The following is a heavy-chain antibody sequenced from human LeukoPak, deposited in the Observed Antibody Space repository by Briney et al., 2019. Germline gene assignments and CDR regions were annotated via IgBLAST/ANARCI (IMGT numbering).Heavy chain of an antibody. V-gene: IGHV3-9*01. CDR1: GFTFEDHV. CDR2: VSWNSGSI. Sequence: PGRSLRLSCAASGFTFEDHVMHWVRQAPGKGLEWVSGVSWNSGSIGYADSVKGRFTISRDNAKNSLYLQMNSLRAEDTALYYCAKDIARNENGFDYWGQGTLVTVSS. J-gene: IGHJ4*02. D-gene: IGHD2-8*01. CDR3: AKDIARNENGFDY.